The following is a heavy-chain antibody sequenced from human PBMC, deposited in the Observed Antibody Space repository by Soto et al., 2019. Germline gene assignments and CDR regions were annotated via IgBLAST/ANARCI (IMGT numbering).Heavy chain of an antibody. CDR3: ARDGFCTSTTCRVGNWFDP. D-gene: IGHD2-2*01. Sequence: QVQLQQWGAGLLNPSETLSLTCVVYGGSFSGYYWSWIRQSPGKGLEWIGGINHRGSTNYNPSLESRVTISVDTSKNQFSLKLPSVTAADTAMYYCARDGFCTSTTCRVGNWFDPWGQGTLVTVSS. CDR1: GGSFSGYY. CDR2: INHRGST. V-gene: IGHV4-34*01. J-gene: IGHJ5*02.